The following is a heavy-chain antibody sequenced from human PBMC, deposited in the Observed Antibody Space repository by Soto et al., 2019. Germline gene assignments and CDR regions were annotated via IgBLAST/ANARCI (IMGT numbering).Heavy chain of an antibody. Sequence: QVQLVESGGGVVQPGRSLRLSCAASGFTFSSYGMHWVRQAPGKGLEWVAVISYDGSKKYYADSVKGRFTISRDNSKNTLYLQMNSLRAEDTAVYYCAKGTGRSSYYYGMDVWGQGTTVTVSS. V-gene: IGHV3-30*18. CDR1: GFTFSSYG. J-gene: IGHJ6*02. D-gene: IGHD2-2*01. CDR3: AKGTGRSSYYYGMDV. CDR2: ISYDGSKK.